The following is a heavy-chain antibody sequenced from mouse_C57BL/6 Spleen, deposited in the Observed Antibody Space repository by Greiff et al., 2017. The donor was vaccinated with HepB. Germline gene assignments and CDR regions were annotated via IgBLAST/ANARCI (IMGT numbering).Heavy chain of an antibody. V-gene: IGHV5-17*01. Sequence: DVMLVESGGGLVKPGGSLKLSCAASGFTFSDYGMHWVRQAPEKGLEWVAYISSGSSTIYYADTVKGRFTISRDNDKNTLFLQMTSLRSEDTAMYYCARPAYYAMDYWGQGTSVTVSS. J-gene: IGHJ4*01. CDR3: ARPAYYAMDY. CDR1: GFTFSDYG. CDR2: ISSGSSTI.